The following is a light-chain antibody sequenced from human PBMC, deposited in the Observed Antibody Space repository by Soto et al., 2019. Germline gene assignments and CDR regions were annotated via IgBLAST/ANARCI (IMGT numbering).Light chain of an antibody. CDR1: SSDIGAGYR. CDR3: AAWHDSRNAWV. J-gene: IGLJ3*02. CDR2: DND. V-gene: IGLV1-40*01. Sequence: QSVLTQPPSVSGAPGERVTISCTGSSSDIGAGYRVRWYQQVPGTAPKLLIYDNDRRPSGVPDRFSGSKSGTSGSLAISDLHSEDEAEYFCAAWHDSRNAWVFGGGTKVTVL.